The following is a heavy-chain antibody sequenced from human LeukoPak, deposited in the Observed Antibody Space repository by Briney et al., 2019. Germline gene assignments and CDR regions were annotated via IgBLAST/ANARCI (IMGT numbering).Heavy chain of an antibody. J-gene: IGHJ4*02. Sequence: PSETLSLTCTVSGGSISSSSYYWGWIRQPPGKGLEWIGSIYYSGSTYYNPSLKSRVTISVDTSKNQFSLKLSSVTAADTAVYYCARARSYGVFDYWGQGTLVTVSS. V-gene: IGHV4-39*07. D-gene: IGHD5-18*01. CDR1: GGSISSSSYY. CDR3: ARARSYGVFDY. CDR2: IYYSGST.